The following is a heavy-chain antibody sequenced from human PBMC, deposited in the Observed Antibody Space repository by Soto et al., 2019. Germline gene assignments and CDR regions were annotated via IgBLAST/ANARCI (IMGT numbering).Heavy chain of an antibody. D-gene: IGHD3-3*01. CDR2: ISSSSSYI. CDR3: ASCDFWSGPTSYYYYGMDV. Sequence: PGGSLRLSCAASGFTFSSYSMNWVRQAPGKGLEWVSSISSSSSYIYYADSVKGRFTISRDNAKNSLYLQMNSLRAEDTAVYYCASCDFWSGPTSYYYYGMDVWGQGTTVTVSS. J-gene: IGHJ6*02. CDR1: GFTFSSYS. V-gene: IGHV3-21*01.